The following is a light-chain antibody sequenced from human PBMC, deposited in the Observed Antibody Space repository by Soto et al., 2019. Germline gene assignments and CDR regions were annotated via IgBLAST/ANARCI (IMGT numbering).Light chain of an antibody. Sequence: QSVLTQPASVSGSPGQSITISCTGTTSDVGSYDLVSWYQQHPGKAPKIMIYKVSKRPSGDSNRFSGSKSGNTASLTISGLQAEDEADYYCCSYAGGRSPYVFGTGTKLTVL. V-gene: IGLV2-23*02. CDR2: KVS. CDR1: TSDVGSYDL. J-gene: IGLJ1*01. CDR3: CSYAGGRSPYV.